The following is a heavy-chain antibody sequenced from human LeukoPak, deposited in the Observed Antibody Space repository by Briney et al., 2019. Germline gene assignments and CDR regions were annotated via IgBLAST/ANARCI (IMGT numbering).Heavy chain of an antibody. D-gene: IGHD3-10*01. CDR3: ARDSGSGSYFFGDAFDI. Sequence: GASVKVSCKASGYTFTSYGISWVRQAPGQGLEWMGWISAYNGNTNYAQKLQGRVTVTTDTSTSTAYMELRSLRSDDTAVYYCARDSGSGSYFFGDAFDIWGQGTMVTVSS. CDR1: GYTFTSYG. CDR2: ISAYNGNT. J-gene: IGHJ3*02. V-gene: IGHV1-18*01.